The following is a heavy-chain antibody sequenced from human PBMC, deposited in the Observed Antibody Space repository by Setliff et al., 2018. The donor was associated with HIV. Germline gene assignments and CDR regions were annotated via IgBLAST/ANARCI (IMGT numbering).Heavy chain of an antibody. Sequence: PSETLSLTCTVSGGSISSSSYYWGWIRQPPVKLLEWIGSIYYSGSTYYNPSLKSRVTISVDMSKNQFSLKLSSVTAADTAVYYCAGGPGYCSGGTCYPGGWFDPWGQGTLVTVSS. CDR1: GGSISSSSYY. CDR3: AGGPGYCSGGTCYPGGWFDP. CDR2: IYYSGST. V-gene: IGHV4-39*07. J-gene: IGHJ5*02. D-gene: IGHD2-15*01.